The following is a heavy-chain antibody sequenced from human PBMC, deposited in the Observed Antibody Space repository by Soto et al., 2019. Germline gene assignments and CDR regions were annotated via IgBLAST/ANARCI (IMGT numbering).Heavy chain of an antibody. CDR2: IIPIFGTT. V-gene: IGHV1-69*06. Sequence: QVQLVQPGAEVKQPGSSVKVSCKASGGTTSSYAISWVRQAPGQGLEWMGGIIPIFGTTNYAQKFRGRVTITVDKSTDNVYMAVSSLRSEDTAVYYCACYWPRDSSSFSRLYYGMAVWGQGTTVTVSS. CDR3: ACYWPRDSSSFSRLYYGMAV. J-gene: IGHJ6*02. CDR1: GGTTSSYA. D-gene: IGHD6-6*01.